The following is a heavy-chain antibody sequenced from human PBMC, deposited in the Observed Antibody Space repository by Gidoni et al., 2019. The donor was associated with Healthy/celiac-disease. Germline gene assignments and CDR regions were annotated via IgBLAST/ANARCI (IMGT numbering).Heavy chain of an antibody. D-gene: IGHD1-26*01. CDR1: GGSFSGYY. CDR2: INHSGST. CDR3: ARGRGVGATPRRAFDI. J-gene: IGHJ3*02. V-gene: IGHV4-34*01. Sequence: QVQLQQWGAGLLKPSETLSLTCAVYGGSFSGYYWSWIRQPPGKGLEWIGEINHSGSTNYNPSLKSRVTISVDTSKNQFSLKLSSVTAADTAVYYCARGRGVGATPRRAFDIWGQGTMVTVSS.